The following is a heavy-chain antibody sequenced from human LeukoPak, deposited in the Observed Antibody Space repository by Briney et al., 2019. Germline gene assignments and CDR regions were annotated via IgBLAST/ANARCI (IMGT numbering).Heavy chain of an antibody. J-gene: IGHJ6*04. Sequence: GRSLRLSCAASGFTFSSYSMNWVRQAPGKGLEWVSSISSSSSYIYYADSVKGRFTISRDNAKNSLYLQMNSLRAEDTAVYYCARALNRLLWFGELGTKQDYGMDVWGKGTTVTVSS. D-gene: IGHD3-10*01. CDR2: ISSSSSYI. CDR1: GFTFSSYS. CDR3: ARALNRLLWFGELGTKQDYGMDV. V-gene: IGHV3-21*01.